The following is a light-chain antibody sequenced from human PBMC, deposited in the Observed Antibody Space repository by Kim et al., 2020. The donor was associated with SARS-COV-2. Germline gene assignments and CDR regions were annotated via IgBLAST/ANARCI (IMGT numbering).Light chain of an antibody. CDR3: AIWYSNTWV. CDR1: SGIHVDIYN. Sequence: FTCTMRSGIHVDIYNIFWYQQKPGNLPRYLLRYKSDSNKEQGSGVPSRFSGSKDASTNAGLLLISGLQSEDEADYYCAIWYSNTWVFGGGTQLTVL. CDR2: YKSDSNK. V-gene: IGLV5-39*01. J-gene: IGLJ3*02.